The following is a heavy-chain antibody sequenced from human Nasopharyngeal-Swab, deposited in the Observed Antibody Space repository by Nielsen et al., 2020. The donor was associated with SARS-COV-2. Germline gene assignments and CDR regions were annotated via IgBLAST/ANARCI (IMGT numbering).Heavy chain of an antibody. D-gene: IGHD2-15*01. Sequence: GESLKISCAASGFTFSSYSMNWVRQAPGKGLEWVSYISGSSSTIYYADSVKGRFTISRDNAKNSLYLQMNSLRAEDTAVYYCAGGYCSGGSCYPTPPYYYYGMDVWGQGTTVTVSS. J-gene: IGHJ6*02. CDR1: GFTFSSYS. CDR2: ISGSSSTI. V-gene: IGHV3-48*04. CDR3: AGGYCSGGSCYPTPPYYYYGMDV.